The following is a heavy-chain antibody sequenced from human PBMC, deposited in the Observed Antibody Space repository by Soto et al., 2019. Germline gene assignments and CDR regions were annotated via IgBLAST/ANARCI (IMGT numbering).Heavy chain of an antibody. Sequence: EVQLVESGGGLVQPGGSLRLSCAASGFASSSHWMHWVRQAPGKGLVWVSRINNDGSITTNTDSVKGRFTISRDNAKNTLFLEMNSLRVEDTAVYYCARDPYHYSYYGLDVWGQGTTVIVSS. CDR3: ARDPYHYSYYGLDV. CDR2: INNDGSIT. J-gene: IGHJ6*02. V-gene: IGHV3-74*01. CDR1: GFASSSHW.